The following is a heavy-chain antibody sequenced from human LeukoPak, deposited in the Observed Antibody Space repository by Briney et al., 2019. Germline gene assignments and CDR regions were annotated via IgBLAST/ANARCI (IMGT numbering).Heavy chain of an antibody. D-gene: IGHD2-15*01. CDR1: GGSISSYY. V-gene: IGHV4-4*07. CDR2: IYTSGST. Sequence: SETLSLTCTVSGGSISSYYWSWIRQPAGKGLEWIGRIYTSGSTYYNPSLKSRVTISVDTSKNQFSLKLSSVTAADTAVYYCARSFYCSGGSCYLGIDYWGQGTLVTVSS. J-gene: IGHJ4*02. CDR3: ARSFYCSGGSCYLGIDY.